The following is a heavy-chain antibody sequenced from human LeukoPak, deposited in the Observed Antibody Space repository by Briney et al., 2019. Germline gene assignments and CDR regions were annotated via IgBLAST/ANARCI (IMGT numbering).Heavy chain of an antibody. CDR2: ISYVGSNK. V-gene: IGHV3-30*18. J-gene: IGHJ2*01. CDR3: AKISADWYFDL. CDR1: GFTFSSYG. Sequence: GGSLRLSCAASGFTFSSYGMHWVRQAPGKGLEWVAVISYVGSNKYYADSVKGRFTISRDNSKNTLYLQMNSLRAEDTAVYYCAKISADWYFDLWGRGTLVTVSS.